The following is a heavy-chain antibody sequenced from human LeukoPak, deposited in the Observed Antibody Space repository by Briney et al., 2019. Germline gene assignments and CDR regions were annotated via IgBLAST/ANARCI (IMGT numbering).Heavy chain of an antibody. CDR1: GYTLTELS. Sequence: ASVKVSCKVSGYTLTELSMHWVRQAPGQGLEWMGWINPNSGGTNYAQKFQGRVTMTRDTSISTAYMELSRLRSDDTAVYYCARVSIPSPFDYWGQGTLVTVSS. V-gene: IGHV1-2*02. CDR3: ARVSIPSPFDY. D-gene: IGHD2-21*01. J-gene: IGHJ4*02. CDR2: INPNSGGT.